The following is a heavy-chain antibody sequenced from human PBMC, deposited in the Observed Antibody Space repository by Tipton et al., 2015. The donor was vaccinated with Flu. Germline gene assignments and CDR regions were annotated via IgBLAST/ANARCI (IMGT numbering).Heavy chain of an antibody. J-gene: IGHJ6*02. Sequence: LRLSCTVSGGSISTYYWTWVRQLAGKGPEWIGRVYFSGSTTYSPSLSRRVTMSIDTSKNQFSLKLNSVTAADTAVYYCARGQPGGSGSQRKDYYYGIDVWGQGTTVTVFS. V-gene: IGHV4-4*07. D-gene: IGHD3-10*01. CDR1: GGSISTYY. CDR3: ARGQPGGSGSQRKDYYYGIDV. CDR2: VYFSGST.